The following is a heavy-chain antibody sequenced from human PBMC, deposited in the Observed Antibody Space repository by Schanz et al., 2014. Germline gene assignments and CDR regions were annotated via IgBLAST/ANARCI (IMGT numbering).Heavy chain of an antibody. CDR2: ISGGGGTT. CDR1: GFTFSSYA. V-gene: IGHV3-23*04. Sequence: EVQLAESGGGLVQPGGSLRLSCAASGFTFSSYAMSWVRQAPGKGLEWVSAISGGGGTTYYADSVKGRFTISRDNSKNTLYLQMSSLRAEDTAVYYCAKSLESCPGGRCSRGYFDYWGQGTLVTVSS. CDR3: AKSLESCPGGRCSRGYFDY. J-gene: IGHJ4*02. D-gene: IGHD2-8*02.